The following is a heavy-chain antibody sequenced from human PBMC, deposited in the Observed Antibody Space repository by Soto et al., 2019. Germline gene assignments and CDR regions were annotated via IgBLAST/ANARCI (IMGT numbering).Heavy chain of an antibody. D-gene: IGHD3-16*01. J-gene: IGHJ5*02. CDR1: GYIFTNND. V-gene: IGHV1-8*01. CDR3: ARMATFGSLNWFDP. Sequence: ASVEVSCKXSGYIFTNNDVSWVRQATGQGLEWMGWMNPGSGDTGYAQKFQGRVTMTRDISIATAYMELSSLRSDDTAIYYCARMATFGSLNWFDPWGQGTLVTVSS. CDR2: MNPGSGDT.